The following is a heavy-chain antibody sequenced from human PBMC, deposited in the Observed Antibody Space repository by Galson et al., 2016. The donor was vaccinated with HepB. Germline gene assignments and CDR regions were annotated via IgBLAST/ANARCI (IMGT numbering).Heavy chain of an antibody. J-gene: IGHJ6*02. V-gene: IGHV3-9*01. D-gene: IGHD3-9*01. Sequence: SLRLSCAASGFRFGDYDMPWVRQAPGKGLEWVSGISWNSGNIGYADSVKGRFTISRDNANSSLYLQMNSLRAEDTAFYYCTKALGTRLNYFHYGMDVWGQGTTVTVSS. CDR1: GFRFGDYD. CDR3: TKALGTRLNYFHYGMDV. CDR2: ISWNSGNI.